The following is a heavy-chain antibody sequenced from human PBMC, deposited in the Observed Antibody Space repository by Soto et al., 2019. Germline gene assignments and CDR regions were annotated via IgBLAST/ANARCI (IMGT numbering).Heavy chain of an antibody. CDR3: ARTYCTTTACQAHGIDV. CDR1: GASIRNYY. Sequence: PSETLSLTCSVSGASIRNYYWHWVRQLPGKGLEWIGYVYTPDYTRYNSSLKSRVTISVDTSKSQFSLKLSSVTAADTAVYFCARTYCTTTACQAHGIDVWGQGTTVTVSS. CDR2: VYTPDYT. D-gene: IGHD4-4*01. J-gene: IGHJ6*02. V-gene: IGHV4-59*01.